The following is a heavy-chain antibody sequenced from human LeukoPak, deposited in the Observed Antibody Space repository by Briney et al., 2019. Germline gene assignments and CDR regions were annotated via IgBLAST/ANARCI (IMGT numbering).Heavy chain of an antibody. Sequence: ASVKVSCKASGYTFTGYYMHWVRQAPGQGLEWMGWINPNSGGTNYAQKFQGRVTMTRDTSISTAYMEPSRLRSDDTAVYYCARGPSSGWSNFPHNWGQGALVTVSS. D-gene: IGHD6-19*01. J-gene: IGHJ4*02. CDR1: GYTFTGYY. V-gene: IGHV1-2*02. CDR2: INPNSGGT. CDR3: ARGPSSGWSNFPHN.